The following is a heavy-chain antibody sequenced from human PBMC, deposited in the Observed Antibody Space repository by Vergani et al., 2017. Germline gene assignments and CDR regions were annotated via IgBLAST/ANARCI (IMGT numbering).Heavy chain of an antibody. Sequence: QLQLQESGPGLVKPSETLSLTCTVSGGSISSSSYYWGWIRQPPGKGVEWIGSIYYSGSTYYNPSLKSRVTISVDTSKNQFSLKLSSVTAADTAVYYCARRPFFDSSGSQPGWFDPWGQGTLVTVSS. J-gene: IGHJ5*02. CDR3: ARRPFFDSSGSQPGWFDP. V-gene: IGHV4-39*01. CDR2: IYYSGST. CDR1: GGSISSSSYY. D-gene: IGHD3-22*01.